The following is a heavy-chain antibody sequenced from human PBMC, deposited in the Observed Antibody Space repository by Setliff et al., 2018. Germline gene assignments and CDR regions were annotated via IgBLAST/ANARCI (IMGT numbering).Heavy chain of an antibody. CDR3: ARSPANGGHDAFDI. J-gene: IGHJ3*02. V-gene: IGHV3-21*01. Sequence: PGGSLRLSCVASGFTFRTYSMHWVRQAPGKGLEWVSSISPDSIYIYYADSVKGRFTISRDNAQNSLYLQMNSLGVDDTAVYYCARSPANGGHDAFDIWGQGTMVTVSS. CDR2: ISPDSIYI. D-gene: IGHD6-25*01. CDR1: GFTFRTYS.